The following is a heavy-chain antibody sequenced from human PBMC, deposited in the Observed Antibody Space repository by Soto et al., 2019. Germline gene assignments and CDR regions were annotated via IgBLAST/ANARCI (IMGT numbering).Heavy chain of an antibody. CDR1: GGSISSYY. J-gene: IGHJ3*02. CDR2: IYYSGST. CDR3: ARDGYHFDAFDI. D-gene: IGHD5-12*01. Sequence: SETLSLTCTVSGGSISSYYWSWIRQPPGKGLEWIGYIYYSGSTNYNPSLKSRVTISVDTSKNQFSLKLSSVTAADTAVYYCARDGYHFDAFDIWGQGTMVTVSS. V-gene: IGHV4-59*01.